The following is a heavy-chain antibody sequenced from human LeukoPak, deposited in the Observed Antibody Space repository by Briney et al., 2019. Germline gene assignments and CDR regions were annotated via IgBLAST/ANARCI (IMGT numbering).Heavy chain of an antibody. J-gene: IGHJ4*02. Sequence: SETLSLTCTVSGGSISSYYWSWMRQPPGKGLEWIGEINHSGSTNYNPSLKSRVTISVDTSKNQFSLKLSSVTAADTAVYYCARGYCSSTSCYTFDYWGQGTLVTVSS. CDR3: ARGYCSSTSCYTFDY. CDR1: GGSISSYY. CDR2: INHSGST. D-gene: IGHD2-2*02. V-gene: IGHV4-34*01.